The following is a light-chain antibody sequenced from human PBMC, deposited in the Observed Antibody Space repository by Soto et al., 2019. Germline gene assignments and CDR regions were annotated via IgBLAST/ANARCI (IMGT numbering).Light chain of an antibody. V-gene: IGLV2-14*01. CDR2: DVS. Sequence: QSALTQPASVSGSPGQSIAISCTGTSSDVGGYNYVSWYQQHPGKAPKLLIYDVSDRPSGVSDRFSGSKSGITASLTISGLQAEDEADYYSSSYTSSSTLFYVFGAGTKVTVL. CDR1: SSDVGGYNY. J-gene: IGLJ1*01. CDR3: SSYTSSSTLFYV.